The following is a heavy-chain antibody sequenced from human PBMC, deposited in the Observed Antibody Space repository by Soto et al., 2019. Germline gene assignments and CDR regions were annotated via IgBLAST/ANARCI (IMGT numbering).Heavy chain of an antibody. Sequence: QLQLQESGPGLVKPSETLSLTCTVSGGSISSSSYYWGWIRQPPGKGLEWIGSIYYSGSTYYNPSLNSLVTISEDTSKNQCSLKLSSGTATDTAVYYCARRLVRLGDGGMDVWGQGTTVTVS. CDR2: IYYSGST. V-gene: IGHV4-39*01. CDR1: GGSISSSSYY. J-gene: IGHJ6*02. CDR3: ARRLVRLGDGGMDV. D-gene: IGHD3-10*02.